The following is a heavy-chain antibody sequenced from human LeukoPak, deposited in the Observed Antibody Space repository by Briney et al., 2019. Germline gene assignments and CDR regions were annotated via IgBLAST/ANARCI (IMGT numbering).Heavy chain of an antibody. J-gene: IGHJ2*01. D-gene: IGHD6-19*01. CDR3: ARRFPPSQPIAVAARLWNWYFDL. CDR1: GFTFSDYA. V-gene: IGHV3-21*01. CDR2: ISSSSTYI. Sequence: GGSLRPSCAASGFTFSDYAMNWVRQAPGKGLEWVSSISSSSTYIYYADSVKGRFTISRDNSKNTLYLQMNSLRAEDTAVYYCARRFPPSQPIAVAARLWNWYFDLWGRGTLVTVSS.